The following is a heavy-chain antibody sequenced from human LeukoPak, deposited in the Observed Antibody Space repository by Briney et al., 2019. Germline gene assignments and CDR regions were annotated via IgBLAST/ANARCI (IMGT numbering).Heavy chain of an antibody. Sequence: GGSLRLSCAVSGFTVITNDMTRVRQAPGKRLEWVSVLYSDGNTKYADSVQGRFTISRDNSKNTLYLEMNSLSPDDTAVYYCARGVEPLAANTLAYWGQGTLVTVSS. V-gene: IGHV3-53*01. D-gene: IGHD3-16*01. J-gene: IGHJ4*02. CDR3: ARGVEPLAANTLAY. CDR2: LYSDGNT. CDR1: GFTVITND.